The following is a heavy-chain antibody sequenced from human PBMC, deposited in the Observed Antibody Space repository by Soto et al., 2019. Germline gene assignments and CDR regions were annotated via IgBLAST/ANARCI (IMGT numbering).Heavy chain of an antibody. CDR3: ARVSATGTRWFDP. D-gene: IGHD6-13*01. CDR1: GGSINSGAYY. J-gene: IGHJ5*02. V-gene: IGHV4-31*03. CDR2: IHYTGRT. Sequence: SETLSLTCSVSGGSINSGAYYWSWIRHYPGKGREWIGYIHYTGRTYYNPSLESRATISVDTSKKHFSLKLSSVTAADTAVYYCARVSATGTRWFDPWGQGTLVTVSS.